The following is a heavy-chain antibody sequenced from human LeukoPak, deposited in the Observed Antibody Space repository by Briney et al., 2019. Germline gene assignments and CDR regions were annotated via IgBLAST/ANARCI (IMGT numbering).Heavy chain of an antibody. CDR2: IHPYNHNT. Sequence: GPAKVSCKASGYTFTSNGISWVRLASGQGLEWMGWIHPYNHNTIYAQKLQGRVTMTTDTSTSTAYMELRSLRSDDTAVYYCARDGCSGDSCTNWDFDYWGQGTLVTVSS. CDR3: ARDGCSGDSCTNWDFDY. CDR1: GYTFTSNG. J-gene: IGHJ4*02. D-gene: IGHD2-15*01. V-gene: IGHV1-18*01.